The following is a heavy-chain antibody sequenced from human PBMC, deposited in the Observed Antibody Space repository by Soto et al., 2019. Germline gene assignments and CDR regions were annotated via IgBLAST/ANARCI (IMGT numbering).Heavy chain of an antibody. D-gene: IGHD3-10*01. V-gene: IGHV2-70*01. CDR2: IDWDDDK. CDR1: GFSLSTRGMC. J-gene: IGHJ6*02. Sequence: AAPTWGNPPQTFTLPVTFSGFSLSTRGMCGSWFRHPPGKPWGWLALIDWDDDKYYSTSLKTRLTISKDTFKHQVVLTMTNMDPADTATYYCARLPEITMVRGVIYYYYGMDVWGQGTTVTVPS. CDR3: ARLPEITMVRGVIYYYYGMDV.